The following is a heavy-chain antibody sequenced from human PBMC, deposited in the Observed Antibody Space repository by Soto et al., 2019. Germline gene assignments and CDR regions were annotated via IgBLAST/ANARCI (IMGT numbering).Heavy chain of an antibody. D-gene: IGHD3-22*01. J-gene: IGHJ6*02. CDR2: INPTSGST. V-gene: IGHV1-2*02. Sequence: ASVKVSCKASGYTFTGYYLHWVRQGPGQGLEWLGWINPTSGSTQFAQRFQGRVTMTRDTSISTAYMELSRLRSDDTAIYYCARGDSRGYERYYSYGVDGWGQGTTVT. CDR1: GYTFTGYY. CDR3: ARGDSRGYERYYSYGVDG.